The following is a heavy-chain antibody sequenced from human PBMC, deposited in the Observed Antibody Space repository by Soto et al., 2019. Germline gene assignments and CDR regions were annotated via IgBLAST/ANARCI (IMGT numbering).Heavy chain of an antibody. J-gene: IGHJ5*02. V-gene: IGHV3-13*01. CDR3: ARGGWNGKYNWFDP. CDR1: GFTFSSYD. CDR2: IGTAGVT. D-gene: IGHD1-1*01. Sequence: GESLKISCAASGFTFSSYDMHWVRQATGKGLEWVSAIGTAGVTYYPGSVKGRFTISRENAKNSLYLQMNSLRAGDTAVYYCARGGWNGKYNWFDPWGQGTLVTVSS.